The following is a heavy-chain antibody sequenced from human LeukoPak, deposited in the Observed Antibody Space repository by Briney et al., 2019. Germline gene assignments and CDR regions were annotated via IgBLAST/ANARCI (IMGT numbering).Heavy chain of an antibody. D-gene: IGHD1-26*01. Sequence: PGGSLRLSCAASGFTFSTYAMSWVRQAPGKGLEWVSAIRGSGGSTYYADSVKGRFTISRDNSKNTLYPQMNSLRAEDTAVYYCAKDPRVGATAAEYFQYWGQGTLVTVSS. V-gene: IGHV3-23*01. CDR2: IRGSGGST. CDR1: GFTFSTYA. CDR3: AKDPRVGATAAEYFQY. J-gene: IGHJ1*01.